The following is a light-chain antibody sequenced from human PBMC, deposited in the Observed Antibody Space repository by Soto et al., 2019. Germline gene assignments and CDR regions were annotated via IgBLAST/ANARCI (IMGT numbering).Light chain of an antibody. CDR3: LQDYNLWT. CDR1: QGIRND. CDR2: AAS. J-gene: IGKJ1*01. V-gene: IGKV1-6*01. Sequence: AIQMTQSPSSLSASVGDRVTITCRASQGIRNDLGWYQQKPGKAPKLLIYAASSLQSGVPSRFSGSGSGTDFTLTISSLQPEDFATYYCLQDYNLWTFGQGTKVDSK.